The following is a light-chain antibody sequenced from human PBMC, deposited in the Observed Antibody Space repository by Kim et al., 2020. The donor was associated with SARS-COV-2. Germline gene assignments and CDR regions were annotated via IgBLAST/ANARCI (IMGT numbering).Light chain of an antibody. CDR2: DAF. CDR3: QQRHIWPIT. CDR1: QSVNTY. J-gene: IGKJ5*01. Sequence: PGERATLSCRASQSVNTYLAWYQQKPGQAPRLLIYDAFNRATGIPARFSGSGSGTDFTLTISSLGPEDFAVYYCQQRHIWPITFGQGTRLEIK. V-gene: IGKV3-11*01.